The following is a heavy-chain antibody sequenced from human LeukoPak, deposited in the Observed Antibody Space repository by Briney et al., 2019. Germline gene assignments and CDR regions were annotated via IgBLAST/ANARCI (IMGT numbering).Heavy chain of an antibody. CDR1: GYPFTTYY. J-gene: IGHJ4*02. CDR3: ARAGYDYGDSSDF. D-gene: IGHD4-17*01. CDR2: INPKNGDS. V-gene: IGHV1-2*02. Sequence: ASVKVSCKASGYPFTTYYIHWVRQAPGQGLEWMGCINPKNGDSKYAQKFQGRVTMTRPTSIATAYMEVSRLTSDDTAVYFCARAGYDYGDSSDFWGQGTLVTVPS.